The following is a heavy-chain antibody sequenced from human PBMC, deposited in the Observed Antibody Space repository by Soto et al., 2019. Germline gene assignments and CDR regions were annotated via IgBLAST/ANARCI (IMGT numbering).Heavy chain of an antibody. CDR2: INHSGST. V-gene: IGHV4-34*01. CDR1: GGSFSGYY. Sequence: QVQLQQWGAGLLKPSETLSLTCAVYGGSFSGYYWSWIRQPPGKGLEWIGEINHSGSTNYNPSLKSRVTISVDTSNNQFSLKLSSVTAADTAVYYCAIAYCGGDCYSPLEDYYYGMDVWGQGTTVTVSS. J-gene: IGHJ6*02. CDR3: AIAYCGGDCYSPLEDYYYGMDV. D-gene: IGHD2-21*02.